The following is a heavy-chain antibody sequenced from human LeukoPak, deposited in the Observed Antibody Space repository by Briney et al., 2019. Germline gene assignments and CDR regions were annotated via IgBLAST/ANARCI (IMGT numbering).Heavy chain of an antibody. V-gene: IGHV3-66*01. D-gene: IGHD3-22*01. Sequence: GGSLRLSCAASGFTVSDNYMSWVRQAPGKGLEWVSVIYSGGSTYYADPVKGRFTISRDNSKNTLYLQMNSLRAEDTAVYYCARDLYYYDSSGYHIRHQYGGGFDYWGQGTLVTVSS. CDR2: IYSGGST. CDR3: ARDLYYYDSSGYHIRHQYGGGFDY. J-gene: IGHJ4*02. CDR1: GFTVSDNY.